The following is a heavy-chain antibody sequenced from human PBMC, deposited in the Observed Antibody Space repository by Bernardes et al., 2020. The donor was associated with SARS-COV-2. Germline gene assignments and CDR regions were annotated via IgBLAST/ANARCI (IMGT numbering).Heavy chain of an antibody. J-gene: IGHJ4*02. CDR1: RITVSSSY. CDR3: ARDTRGRGLGRYYFDS. Sequence: GGSLRLSCATSRITVSSSYMSWVRQAAGKGLEWVSVIYPGGDTYYADSVKGRLTISRDNSENTLYLQMNNLRGEDTAVYYCARDTRGRGLGRYYFDSWGQGTLVTVSS. CDR2: IYPGGDT. D-gene: IGHD2-2*01. V-gene: IGHV3-53*01.